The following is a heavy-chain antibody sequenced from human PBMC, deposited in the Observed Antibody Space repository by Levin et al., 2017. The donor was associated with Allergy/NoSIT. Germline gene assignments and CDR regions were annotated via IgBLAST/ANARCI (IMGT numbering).Heavy chain of an antibody. Sequence: TGGSLRLSCAASGFTFSSYEMNWVRQAPGKGLEWVSYISSSGSTIYYADSVKGRFTISRDNAKNSLYLQMNSLRAEDTAVYYCAAAYYYDSSGYGDWGQGTLVTVSS. CDR3: AAAYYYDSSGYGD. V-gene: IGHV3-48*03. CDR1: GFTFSSYE. D-gene: IGHD3-22*01. J-gene: IGHJ4*02. CDR2: ISSSGSTI.